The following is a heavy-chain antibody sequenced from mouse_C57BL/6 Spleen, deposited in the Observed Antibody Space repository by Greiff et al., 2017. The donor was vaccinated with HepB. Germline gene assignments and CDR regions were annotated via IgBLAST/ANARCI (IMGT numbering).Heavy chain of an antibody. J-gene: IGHJ3*01. V-gene: IGHV14-4*01. Sequence: VQLQQSGAELVRPGASVKLSCTASGFNIKDDYMHWVKQRPEQGLEWIGWIDPENGDTEYASKFQGKATITADTSSNTAYLQLSSLTSAGTAVDYCTKGDYYGSSPFAYWGQGTLVTVSA. CDR3: TKGDYYGSSPFAY. D-gene: IGHD1-1*01. CDR2: IDPENGDT. CDR1: GFNIKDDY.